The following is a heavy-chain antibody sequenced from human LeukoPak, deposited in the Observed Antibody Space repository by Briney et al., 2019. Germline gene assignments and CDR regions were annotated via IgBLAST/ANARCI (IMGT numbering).Heavy chain of an antibody. V-gene: IGHV4-31*03. D-gene: IGHD3-10*02. CDR1: GGSISSGGYY. J-gene: IGHJ3*02. CDR3: ARDVGVRAFDI. Sequence: TLSLTCTVSGGSISSGGYYWSWIRQHPGKGLEWIGYIYYSGSTYYNPSLKSRVTISVDTSKNQFSLKLSSVTAADTAVYYCARDVGVRAFDIWGQGTIVTVSA. CDR2: IYYSGST.